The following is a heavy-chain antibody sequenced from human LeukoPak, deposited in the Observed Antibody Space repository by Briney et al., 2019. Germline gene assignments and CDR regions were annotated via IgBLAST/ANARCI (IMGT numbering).Heavy chain of an antibody. J-gene: IGHJ2*01. D-gene: IGHD5-24*01. Sequence: ASVKVSCKASGYTFTSYDINWVRQATGQGLEWMGWMNPNSGNTGYAQKFQGRVTMTRNTSISTAYMELSSLRSEDTAVYYCTRDIRDGTQGADWYFDLWGRGTLVTVSS. CDR3: TRDIRDGTQGADWYFDL. CDR2: MNPNSGNT. CDR1: GYTFTSYD. V-gene: IGHV1-8*01.